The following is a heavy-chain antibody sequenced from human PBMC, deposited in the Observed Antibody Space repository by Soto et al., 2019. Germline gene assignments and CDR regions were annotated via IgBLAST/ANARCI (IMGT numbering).Heavy chain of an antibody. CDR1: GGSFSGYY. D-gene: IGHD3-10*01. Sequence: HLEQRGAGLLKPSETLSLTCDVYGGSFSGYYWSWIRQAPGKGLEWIVEINHSGSPNYNPSLQSRVSVSVDTSKTHFSLLLSSVTAADTAMYYCATFPPEGRTATSRGDDAFDFWGQGTLVTVSS. J-gene: IGHJ3*01. CDR3: ATFPPEGRTATSRGDDAFDF. V-gene: IGHV4-34*02. CDR2: INHSGSP.